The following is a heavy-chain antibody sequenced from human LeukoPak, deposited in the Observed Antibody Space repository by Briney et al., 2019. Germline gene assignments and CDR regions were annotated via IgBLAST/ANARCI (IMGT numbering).Heavy chain of an antibody. V-gene: IGHV1-46*01. CDR3: ARDHYSSSWFRPEYFQH. CDR2: INPSGGST. CDR1: GYTFTSYY. D-gene: IGHD6-13*01. Sequence: ASVKVSCKASGYTFTSYYMHWVRQAPGQGLEWMGIINPSGGSTSYAQKFQGRVTMTRDTSTSTAYMELSSLRSEDTAVYYCARDHYSSSWFRPEYFQHWGQGTLVTVSS. J-gene: IGHJ1*01.